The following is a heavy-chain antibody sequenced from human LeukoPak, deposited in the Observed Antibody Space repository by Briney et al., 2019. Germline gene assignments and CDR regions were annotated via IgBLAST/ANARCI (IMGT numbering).Heavy chain of an antibody. CDR1: GYTFTSYD. V-gene: IGHV1-8*03. Sequence: ASVKVSCKASGYTFTSYDVNWVRQAPGQGLEWMGWINPNSDNTDYAQKFQGRVTFTRNTSINTAYMELTSLRSEDTAVYYCAIGAVGFDYWGQGTLVTVSS. D-gene: IGHD2-2*01. CDR3: AIGAVGFDY. J-gene: IGHJ4*02. CDR2: INPNSDNT.